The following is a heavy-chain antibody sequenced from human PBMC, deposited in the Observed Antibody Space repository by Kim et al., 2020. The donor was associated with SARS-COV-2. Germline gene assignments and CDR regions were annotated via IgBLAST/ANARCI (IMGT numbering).Heavy chain of an antibody. J-gene: IGHJ2*01. CDR2: IYYSGST. D-gene: IGHD2-2*01. Sequence: SETLSLTCTVSGGSISSSSYYWGWIRQPPGKGLEWIGSIYYSGSTYYNPSLKSRVTISVDTSKNQFSLKLSSVTAADTAVYYCARRVPAANNWYFDLWGRGTLVTVSS. V-gene: IGHV4-39*01. CDR3: ARRVPAANNWYFDL. CDR1: GGSISSSSYY.